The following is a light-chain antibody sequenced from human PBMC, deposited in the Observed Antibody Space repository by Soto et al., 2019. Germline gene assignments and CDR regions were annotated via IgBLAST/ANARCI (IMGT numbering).Light chain of an antibody. Sequence: QSALTQPASVSVSPGQSITISCTGTSSDVGSYNLVSWYQQHPGKAPKLMIYEVSNRPSGVSNRFSGSKSGNTASLTISGLQAEDEADYYCCSYAGSSTRWVFGGGTQLTV. CDR3: CSYAGSSTRWV. CDR1: SSDVGSYNL. V-gene: IGLV2-23*02. J-gene: IGLJ3*02. CDR2: EVS.